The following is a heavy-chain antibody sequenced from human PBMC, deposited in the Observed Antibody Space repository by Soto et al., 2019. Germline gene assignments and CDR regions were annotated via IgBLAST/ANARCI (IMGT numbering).Heavy chain of an antibody. V-gene: IGHV3-23*01. D-gene: IGHD6-19*01. CDR1: GFTFSSNA. CDR3: ARAFGGWYYFDY. J-gene: IGHJ4*02. Sequence: EVQLLESGGGLVQPGGSLRLSCAASGFTFSSNAMSWVRQGPGKGLEWVSGISGSGATTYYADSVKGRFTISRDNSKNTLYLQINSLRAEDTAVYYCARAFGGWYYFDYWGQGTLVTVSS. CDR2: ISGSGATT.